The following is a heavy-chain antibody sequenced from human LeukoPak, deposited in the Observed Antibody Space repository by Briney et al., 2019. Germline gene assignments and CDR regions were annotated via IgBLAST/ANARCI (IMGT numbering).Heavy chain of an antibody. V-gene: IGHV3-30*02. CDR3: AGLRGVDY. CDR2: IRYDGSNK. CDR1: GFTFSNHG. J-gene: IGHJ4*02. Sequence: GGSLRLSCAASGFTFSNHGMNWVRQAPGKGLEWVAFIRYDGSNKYYADSVKGRFTISRDNSKNTLYLQMNSLRAEDTAVYYCAGLRGVDYWGQGTLVTVSS. D-gene: IGHD3-16*01.